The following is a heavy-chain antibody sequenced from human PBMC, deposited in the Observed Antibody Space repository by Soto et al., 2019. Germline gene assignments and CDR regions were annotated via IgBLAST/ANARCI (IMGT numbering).Heavy chain of an antibody. CDR3: ARDRAGLADY. J-gene: IGHJ4*02. V-gene: IGHV1-46*01. Sequence: GASVKVSCKASGYTFTSYYMHWVRQAPGQGLEWMGIINPSGGSTSYAQKFQGWVTMTRDTSISTAYMELSRLRSDDTAVYYCARDRAGLADYWGQGTLVTVSS. D-gene: IGHD6-13*01. CDR2: INPSGGST. CDR1: GYTFTSYY.